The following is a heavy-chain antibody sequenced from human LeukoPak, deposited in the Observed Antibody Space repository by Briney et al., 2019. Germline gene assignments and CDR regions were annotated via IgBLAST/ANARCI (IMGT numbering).Heavy chain of an antibody. CDR1: GYTFTGYY. CDR2: INPNSGGT. CDR3: ARERIVAGTGTFDS. Sequence: ASVKVSCKASGYTFTGYYMHWVRQAPGQGLEWMGWINPNSGGTNYAQKFQGRVTMTRDTSISTAYMELSRLRSDDTAVYYCARERIVAGTGTFDSWGQGTLVTVSS. D-gene: IGHD6-19*01. J-gene: IGHJ4*02. V-gene: IGHV1-2*02.